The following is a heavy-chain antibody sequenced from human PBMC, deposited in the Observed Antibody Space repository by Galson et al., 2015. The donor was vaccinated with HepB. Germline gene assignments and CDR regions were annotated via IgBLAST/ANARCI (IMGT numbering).Heavy chain of an antibody. CDR1: GFPFSRYW. D-gene: IGHD5-12*01. V-gene: IGHV3-7*03. CDR3: ARGPLRYLDY. CDR2: IKQDGSEK. J-gene: IGHJ4*02. Sequence: SLRLSCAASGFPFSRYWMSWARQAPGKGLEWVANIKQDGSEKHYVDSVKDRFTISRDISKNTLSLEINTVRLEDTAVYYCARGPLRYLDYWGQGTPVTVSS.